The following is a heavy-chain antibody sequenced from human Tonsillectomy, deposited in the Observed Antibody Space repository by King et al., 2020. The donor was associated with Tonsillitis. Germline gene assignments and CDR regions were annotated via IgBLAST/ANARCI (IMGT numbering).Heavy chain of an antibody. CDR2: VYNGGST. Sequence: QLQESGPGLVKPSETLSLTCIVSGGSIRSSNYYWGWVRQPPGKGLEWIGSVYNGGSTYYNRSLKSRVTISVDTSKKQFSLKLSSVTAADTAVYFCARLDQAGTWGQGTLVTVSS. CDR3: ARLDQAGT. V-gene: IGHV4-39*01. D-gene: IGHD2-2*01. J-gene: IGHJ5*02. CDR1: GGSIRSSNYY.